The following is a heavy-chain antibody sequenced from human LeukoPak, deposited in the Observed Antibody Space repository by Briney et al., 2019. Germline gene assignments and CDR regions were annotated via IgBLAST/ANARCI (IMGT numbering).Heavy chain of an antibody. CDR3: ARSSSGYYLSFYDY. V-gene: IGHV3-30*03. CDR1: GFSFSNYG. Sequence: GGSLRLSCAASGFSFSNYGIHWVRQAPGKGLEWVAVISYDGSHKYYADSVKGRFTISRDNSKNTLYLQMNSLRAEDTAVYYCARSSSGYYLSFYDYWGQGTLVTVSS. J-gene: IGHJ4*02. D-gene: IGHD3-22*01. CDR2: ISYDGSHK.